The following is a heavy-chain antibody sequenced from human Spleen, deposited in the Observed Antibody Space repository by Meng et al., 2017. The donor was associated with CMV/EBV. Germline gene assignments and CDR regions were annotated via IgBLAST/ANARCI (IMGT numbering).Heavy chain of an antibody. J-gene: IGHJ4*02. V-gene: IGHV1-2*02. CDR3: ARDQVGIDYGDKGPIDF. D-gene: IGHD4-17*01. CDR2: INPNSDGA. Sequence: ASVKVSCKASGYPFTSFYIHWVRQAPGQGLEWMGSINPNSDGADYAQSFQGRVTLTRDTSINTAYMDLSRLRSDDTAVYFCARDQVGIDYGDKGPIDFWGQGTLVTVSS. CDR1: GYPFTSFY.